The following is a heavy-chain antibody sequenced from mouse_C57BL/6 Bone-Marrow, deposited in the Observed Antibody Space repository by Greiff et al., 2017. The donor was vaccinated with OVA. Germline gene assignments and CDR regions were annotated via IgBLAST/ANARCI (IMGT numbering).Heavy chain of an antibody. CDR3: ARDRGNWNWYFDV. Sequence: DVKLVESGGGLVKPGGSLNLSCAASGFTFSSYAMSWVRQTPEKRLEWVATISDGGSYTYYPDNVKGRFTISRDKAKNNLYLQMSHLKSEDTAMYYCARDRGNWNWYFDVWGTGTTVTVSS. CDR2: ISDGGSYT. CDR1: GFTFSSYA. D-gene: IGHD2-1*01. J-gene: IGHJ1*03. V-gene: IGHV5-4*01.